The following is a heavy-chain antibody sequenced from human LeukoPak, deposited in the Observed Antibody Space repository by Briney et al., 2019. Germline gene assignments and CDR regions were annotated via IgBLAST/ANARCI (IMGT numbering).Heavy chain of an antibody. Sequence: PGGSLRLSCAASGFTFSSYWMHWVRQAPGKGLVWVSRTNSDGSSTSYADSVKGRFTISRDNAKNTLYLQMNSLRAEDTAVYYCAREIAAALNWFDPWGQGTLVTVSS. J-gene: IGHJ5*02. D-gene: IGHD6-13*01. CDR1: GFTFSSYW. V-gene: IGHV3-74*01. CDR3: AREIAAALNWFDP. CDR2: TNSDGSST.